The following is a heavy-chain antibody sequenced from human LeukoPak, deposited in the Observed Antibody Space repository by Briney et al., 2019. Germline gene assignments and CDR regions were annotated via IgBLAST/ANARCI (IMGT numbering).Heavy chain of an antibody. V-gene: IGHV3-7*03. CDR1: GFTFSSYW. CDR2: MKQDGSEK. J-gene: IGHJ4*02. CDR3: AKVGGTDTTEDY. Sequence: TGGSLRLSCAASGFTFSSYWMSWVRQAPGKGLEWVANMKQDGSEKYFVDSVKGRFTISRDNAKNSLYLQMNSLKNEDTAFYYCAKVGGTDTTEDYWGRGTLVTVSS. D-gene: IGHD4-23*01.